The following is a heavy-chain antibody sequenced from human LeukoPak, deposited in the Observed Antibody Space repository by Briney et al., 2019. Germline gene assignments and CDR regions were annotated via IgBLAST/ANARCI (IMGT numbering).Heavy chain of an antibody. CDR2: VHFDGRT. CDR1: GGSISSTNW. J-gene: IGHJ4*02. Sequence: MSSGTLSLICGVSGGSISSTNWWTWVRQPPGKGLEWIGEVHFDGRTNYNPSLQSRLTMSVDFSENHISLKLTSVTAADTAVYYCAREGGPFRPLDYSGQGTLVTVSS. D-gene: IGHD2/OR15-2a*01. V-gene: IGHV4-4*02. CDR3: AREGGPFRPLDY.